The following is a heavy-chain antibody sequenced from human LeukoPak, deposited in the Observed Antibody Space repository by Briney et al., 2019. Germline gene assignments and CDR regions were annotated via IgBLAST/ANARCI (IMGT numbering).Heavy chain of an antibody. D-gene: IGHD6-13*01. J-gene: IGHJ6*03. CDR2: IWYDGSNK. CDR1: GFTFSSYG. Sequence: GGSLRLSCAASGFTFSSYGMHWVRQAPGKGLEWVAVIWYDGSNKYYADSVKGRFTISRDNSKNTLYLQMNSLRAEDTAVYYCARGLLSSWYYYMDVWGKGTTVTVSS. CDR3: ARGLLSSWYYYMDV. V-gene: IGHV3-33*01.